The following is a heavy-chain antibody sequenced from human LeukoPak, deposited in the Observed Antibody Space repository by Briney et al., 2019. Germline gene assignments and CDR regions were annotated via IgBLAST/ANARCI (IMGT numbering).Heavy chain of an antibody. CDR3: ARGGGIDYYYYYMDV. V-gene: IGHV3-7*03. CDR2: IKQGGSEK. CDR1: GFTFSSYW. Sequence: GGSLRLSCAASGFTFSSYWMSWVRQAPGKGLEWVANIKQGGSEKYYVDSVKGRFTISRDNAKNSLYLQMNSLRAEDTAVYSCARGGGIDYYYYYMDVWGKGTTVTVSS. J-gene: IGHJ6*03. D-gene: IGHD3-10*01.